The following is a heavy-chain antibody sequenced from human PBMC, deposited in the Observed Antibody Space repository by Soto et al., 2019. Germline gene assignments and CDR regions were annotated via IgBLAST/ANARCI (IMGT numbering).Heavy chain of an antibody. D-gene: IGHD3-10*01. CDR3: ARDSYERIGGGVNDTFDV. CDR1: GGSVGSGDFS. V-gene: IGHV4-30-2*01. J-gene: IGHJ3*01. CDR2: IYSSGST. Sequence: QLHLQESGSGLVRPSQTLSLTCTVSGGSVGSGDFSWSWIRQPLGKSLEWVGCIYSSGSTHYSPSLRGRVTVSIDMSQNQISLMLTSVTAADTAVYYCARDSYERIGGGVNDTFDVWGQGTVVTVSS.